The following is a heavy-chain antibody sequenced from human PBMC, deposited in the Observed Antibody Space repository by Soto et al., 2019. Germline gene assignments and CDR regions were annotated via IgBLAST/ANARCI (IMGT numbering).Heavy chain of an antibody. D-gene: IGHD3-10*01. V-gene: IGHV3-48*01. CDR2: ISSSSSTI. J-gene: IGHJ4*02. CDR3: ARANYYGSPGDFDY. Sequence: EVQLVESGGGLVQPGGSLRLSCAASGFTFSSYSMNWVRQAPGKGLEWVSYISSSSSTIYYADSVKGRFTISRDNAKNSLYLQMNSLRGEDKAGYYCARANYYGSPGDFDYWGQGTLVTVSS. CDR1: GFTFSSYS.